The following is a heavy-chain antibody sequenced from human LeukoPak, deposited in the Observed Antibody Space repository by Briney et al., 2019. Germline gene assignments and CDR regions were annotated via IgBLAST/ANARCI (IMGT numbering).Heavy chain of an antibody. CDR1: VATFTSYT. CDR2: IIPIFGTG. D-gene: IGHD5-18*01. V-gene: IGHV1-69*06. J-gene: IGHJ4*02. CDR3: GRDEAQLWRDRHYFDY. Sequence: SVKVSRTSSVATFTSYTISWVRHAPGQGLGWRGGIIPIFGTGNYTQKIQGSVTLTADKSTSTAYMDLRSLRSEATDVYYCGRDEAQLWRDRHYFDYWGQGALVTVST.